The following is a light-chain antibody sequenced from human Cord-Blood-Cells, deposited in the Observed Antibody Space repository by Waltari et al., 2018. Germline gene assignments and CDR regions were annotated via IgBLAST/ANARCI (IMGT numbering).Light chain of an antibody. CDR3: QQSYSTPP. J-gene: IGKJ4*01. Sequence: DIQMTQSPSSLSASVGDRVTITCRASQSISSYLNWYQQKPGKAPKLLIYASSSLQSGVPSMFSGSGAGTDFPLTISSLQPADFATYYCQQSYSTPPFGGGTKVEIK. V-gene: IGKV1-39*01. CDR1: QSISSY. CDR2: ASS.